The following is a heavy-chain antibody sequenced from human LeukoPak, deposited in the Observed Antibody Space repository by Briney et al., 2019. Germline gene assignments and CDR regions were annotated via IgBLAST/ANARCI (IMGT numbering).Heavy chain of an antibody. J-gene: IGHJ5*02. CDR1: GFTFSSYA. V-gene: IGHV3-23*01. Sequence: GGSLRLSCAASGFTFSSYAMSWVSQAPEKGLECISGFSGSGGSTYYADSVKGRFTISRDNSKNTLYLQMNSLRAEDTAVYYCARLAVAGPSAWFDPWGQGTLVTVSS. CDR3: ARLAVAGPSAWFDP. CDR2: FSGSGGST. D-gene: IGHD6-19*01.